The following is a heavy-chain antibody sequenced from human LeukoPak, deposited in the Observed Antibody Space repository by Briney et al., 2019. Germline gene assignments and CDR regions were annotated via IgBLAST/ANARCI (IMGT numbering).Heavy chain of an antibody. Sequence: GGSLRLSCAASGFTFSSYAMSWVRQAPGKGLEWVSAISGSGGSTYYADSVKGRLTISRDNSKNTLYLQMNSLRAEDTAVYYCASRGDDYGDYEGFDPWGQGTLVTVSS. CDR2: ISGSGGST. CDR1: GFTFSSYA. V-gene: IGHV3-23*01. J-gene: IGHJ5*02. D-gene: IGHD4-17*01. CDR3: ASRGDDYGDYEGFDP.